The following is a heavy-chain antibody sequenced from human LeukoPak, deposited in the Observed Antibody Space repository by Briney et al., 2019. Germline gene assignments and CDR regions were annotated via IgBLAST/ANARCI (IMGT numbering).Heavy chain of an antibody. Sequence: ASVKVSCKVSGYTLTELSMHWVRQAPGKGLEWMGGFDPEDGETIYAQKFQGRVTMTEDTSTDTAYMELSSLRSEDTAVYYCATRGYDSSGYYWRWFDPWGQGTLVTVSS. V-gene: IGHV1-24*01. CDR1: GYTLTELS. CDR3: ATRGYDSSGYYWRWFDP. J-gene: IGHJ5*02. D-gene: IGHD3-22*01. CDR2: FDPEDGET.